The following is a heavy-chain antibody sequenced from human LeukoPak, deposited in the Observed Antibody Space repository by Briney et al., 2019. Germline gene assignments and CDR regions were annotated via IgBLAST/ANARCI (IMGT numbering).Heavy chain of an antibody. D-gene: IGHD4-11*01. CDR3: ARKEYGDYRRFDP. CDR1: GGSISSGHFY. CDR2: IYYNGIT. J-gene: IGHJ5*02. Sequence: SETLSLTCTVSGGSISSGHFYWSWIRQPPEKGLEYIGYIYYNGITFYNPSLRSRITISIDTSKNQFSLKLSSVTAADTAVYYCARKEYGDYRRFDPWGQGTLVTVSS. V-gene: IGHV4-30-4*01.